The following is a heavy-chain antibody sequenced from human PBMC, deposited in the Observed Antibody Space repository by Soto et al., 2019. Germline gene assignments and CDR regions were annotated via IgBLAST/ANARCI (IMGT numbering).Heavy chain of an antibody. J-gene: IGHJ4*02. CDR1: GFTFSSYA. CDR2: ISYDGSNK. D-gene: IGHD6-13*01. Sequence: QVQLVESGGGVVQPGRSLRLSCAASGFTFSSYAMHWVRQAPGKGLAWVAVISYDGSNKYYADSVKGRLTISRDNSKNTLYLQMNSLRAEDRAVYYCARNDQQQLDLGAFDYWGQGTLVNVSS. CDR3: ARNDQQQLDLGAFDY. V-gene: IGHV3-30-3*01.